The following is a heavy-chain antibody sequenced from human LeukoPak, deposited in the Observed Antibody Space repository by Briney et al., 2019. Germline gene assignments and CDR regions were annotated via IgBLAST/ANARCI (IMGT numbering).Heavy chain of an antibody. CDR1: GFTFGDYA. CDR3: TTSYDYDSGSYYNF. D-gene: IGHD3-10*01. CDR2: IKSRNHGETR. J-gene: IGHJ4*02. Sequence: PGGSLRLSCTASGFTFGDYAMRWIRQAPGKGLEWVGRIKSRNHGETRDYPAPVKGRFTISRDDSKNMLYLQMNSLKTEDTAVYYCTTSYDYDSGSYYNFWGQGTLVTVSS. V-gene: IGHV3-15*01.